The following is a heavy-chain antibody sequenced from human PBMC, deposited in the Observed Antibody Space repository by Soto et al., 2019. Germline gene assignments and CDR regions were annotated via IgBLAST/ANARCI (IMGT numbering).Heavy chain of an antibody. J-gene: IGHJ6*02. CDR1: GFTFGSYG. V-gene: IGHV3-33*01. CDR2: IWYDGSNK. D-gene: IGHD6-19*01. CDR3: ARAQQWSHYGMDV. Sequence: QVKLVESGGGVVQPGRSLRLSCAASGFTFGSYGMHWVRQAPGKGLEWVAVIWYDGSNKYYADSVKGRFTISRANSKNALYLQTNTLRVEDTAVYYCARAQQWSHYGMDVWGQGTTVTVSS.